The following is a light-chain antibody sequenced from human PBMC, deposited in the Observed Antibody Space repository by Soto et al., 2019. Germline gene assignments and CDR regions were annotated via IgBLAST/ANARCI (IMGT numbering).Light chain of an antibody. V-gene: IGLV1-47*02. CDR1: SSNIGNNY. J-gene: IGLJ3*02. CDR2: SND. Sequence: QSVLTQPPSASGTPGQRVTISCSGRSSNIGNNYVYWYKQFPGTAPKLLIHSNDQRPSGVPDRVSGSKSGTSASLAISGLRSEDEADYYCAAWDDSLSAWVFGGGTKLTVL. CDR3: AAWDDSLSAWV.